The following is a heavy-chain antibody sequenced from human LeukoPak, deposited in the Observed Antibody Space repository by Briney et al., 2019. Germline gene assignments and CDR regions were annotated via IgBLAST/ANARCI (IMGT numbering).Heavy chain of an antibody. CDR2: ISYSGTT. D-gene: IGHD2-2*01. J-gene: IGHJ4*02. CDR1: GGSISSYY. V-gene: IGHV4-59*01. CDR3: ARDNIDSSTISYYFDY. Sequence: ETLSLTCTVSGGSISSYYWSWIRQRPGMGLEWIRYISYSGTTNYNPSLKSRVTISLDTSKNQFSLKLSSVTAADTAVYYCARDNIDSSTISYYFDYWGQGTLVTVSS.